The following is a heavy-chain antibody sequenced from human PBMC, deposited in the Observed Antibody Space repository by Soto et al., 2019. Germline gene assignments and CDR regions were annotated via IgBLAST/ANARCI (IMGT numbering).Heavy chain of an antibody. V-gene: IGHV4-4*07. D-gene: IGHD3-3*01. Sequence: SETLSLTCTVSGGAISGYYWTWIRQPDGKGLEWIGRIYSSGGTKYNPSLQSRVTMSLDTSKNQFSLRLTSVTAADTAVYYGARGRRFSDSFDPWGERTLVTVSS. CDR2: IYSSGGT. CDR3: ARGRRFSDSFDP. CDR1: GGAISGYY. J-gene: IGHJ5*02.